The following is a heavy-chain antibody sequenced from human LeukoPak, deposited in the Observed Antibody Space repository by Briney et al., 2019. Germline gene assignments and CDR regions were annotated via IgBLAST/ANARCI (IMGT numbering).Heavy chain of an antibody. D-gene: IGHD3-10*01. V-gene: IGHV4-34*01. CDR2: INHSGST. CDR1: GGSFSGYY. J-gene: IGHJ4*02. CDR3: ARGSGELLTLNHVDY. Sequence: ETLSLTCAVYGGSFSGYYWSWIRQPPGKGLEWIGEINHSGSTNYNPPLKSRVTISVDTSKNQFSLKLSSVTAADTAVYYCARGSGELLTLNHVDYWGQGTLVTVSS.